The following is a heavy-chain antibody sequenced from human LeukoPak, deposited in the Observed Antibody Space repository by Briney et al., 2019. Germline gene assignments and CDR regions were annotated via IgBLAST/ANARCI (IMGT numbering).Heavy chain of an antibody. J-gene: IGHJ3*02. D-gene: IGHD2-2*01. CDR2: IYHSGST. CDR3: ARQRTSDAFDI. CDR1: GYSISSGHY. Sequence: PSETLSLTCAVSGYSISSGHYWGWIRQPPGKGLEWIGSIYHSGSTYYNPSLKSRVTISVDTSKNQFSLKLSSVTAADTVVYYCARQRTSDAFDIWGQGTMVTVSS. V-gene: IGHV4-38-2*01.